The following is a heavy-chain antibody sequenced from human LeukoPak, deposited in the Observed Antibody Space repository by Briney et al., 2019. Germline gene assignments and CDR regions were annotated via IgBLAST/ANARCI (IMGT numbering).Heavy chain of an antibody. Sequence: GRSLRLSCAASGFTFSSYGMHWVRQAPGKGLEWVAVISYDGSNKYYADSVKGRFTISRDNSKNTLYLQMNSLRAEDTAVYYCAKGQYSSGWYWFDYWGPGTLVTVSS. V-gene: IGHV3-30*18. D-gene: IGHD6-19*01. J-gene: IGHJ4*02. CDR1: GFTFSSYG. CDR3: AKGQYSSGWYWFDY. CDR2: ISYDGSNK.